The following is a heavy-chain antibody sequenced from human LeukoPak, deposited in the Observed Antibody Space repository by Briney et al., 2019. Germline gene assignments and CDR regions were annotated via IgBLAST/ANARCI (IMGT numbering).Heavy chain of an antibody. V-gene: IGHV1-18*01. CDR3: ARGDCSSTSCYVTDY. CDR1: DYTFTSYG. D-gene: IGHD2-2*01. J-gene: IGHJ4*02. Sequence: ASVKGSCKASDYTFTSYGISWVRQAPGQGLEWMGWISAYNGNTNYAQKLQGRVTMTTDTSTSTAYMELRSLRSDDTAVYYCARGDCSSTSCYVTDYWGQGTLVTVSS. CDR2: ISAYNGNT.